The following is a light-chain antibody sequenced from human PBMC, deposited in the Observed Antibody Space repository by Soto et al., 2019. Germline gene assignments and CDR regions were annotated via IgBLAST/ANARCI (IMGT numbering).Light chain of an antibody. CDR2: DAY. V-gene: IGKV3-11*01. CDR3: QQRSNWPPALS. J-gene: IGKJ4*01. CDR1: QSVNNF. Sequence: EVVLTQSPATLSLSPGDRATLSCRASQSVNNFLAWYQQKPGQTPRLLIYDAYKRATGIPGRFSGSGSGTDFTLTISSLEPEDFAVYYCQQRSNWPPALSFGGGAKVDIK.